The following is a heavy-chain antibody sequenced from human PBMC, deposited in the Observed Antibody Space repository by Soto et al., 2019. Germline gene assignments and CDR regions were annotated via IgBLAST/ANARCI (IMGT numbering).Heavy chain of an antibody. V-gene: IGHV5-51*01. CDR3: AASIFYYGMDV. CDR2: IYPGDSDT. Sequence: GESLKISCKGSGYTFTNYWLGWVRQMPGKGLEWMGIIYPGDSDTKYNPSFQGQVTIAADKSITTPYLRWTSLKASDTAIYYCAASIFYYGMDVWGQGTTVTVSS. J-gene: IGHJ6*02. CDR1: GYTFTNYW.